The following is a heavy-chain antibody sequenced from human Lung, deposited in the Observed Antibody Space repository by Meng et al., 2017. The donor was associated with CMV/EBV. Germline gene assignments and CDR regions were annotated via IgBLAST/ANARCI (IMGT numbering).Heavy chain of an antibody. J-gene: IGHJ4*02. CDR1: GFTFNYYW. V-gene: IGHV3-74*01. D-gene: IGHD5-12*01. Sequence: EGQLGESGGDLVQPGGSLTRSCAASGFTFNYYWMHWVRQSPGKGLVWVSRINSDGSVTDYADSVRGRFTISRDNAKNMLYLQMNTLRAEDTAVYFCARGNIGGDFWGQGSLVTVSS. CDR2: INSDGSVT. CDR3: ARGNIGGDF.